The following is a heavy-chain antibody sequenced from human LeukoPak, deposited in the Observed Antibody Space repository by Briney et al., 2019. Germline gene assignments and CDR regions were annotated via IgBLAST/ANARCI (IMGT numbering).Heavy chain of an antibody. V-gene: IGHV1-2*02. J-gene: IGHJ4*02. Sequence: WASVKVSCKASGYTFTGYYIHWLRQAPGEGLEWMGWINPKSGGTNYAQKFLGRVTMTRDTSISTSYMELSRVRSDDTAVYYCAIEAMGSFTLVRGVMDYWGQGTPVTVSS. CDR1: GYTFTGYY. CDR2: INPKSGGT. D-gene: IGHD3-10*01. CDR3: AIEAMGSFTLVRGVMDY.